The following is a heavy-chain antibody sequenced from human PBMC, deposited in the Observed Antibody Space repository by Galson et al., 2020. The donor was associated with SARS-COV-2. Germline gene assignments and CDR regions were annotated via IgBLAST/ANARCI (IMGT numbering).Heavy chain of an antibody. CDR1: GDSIDTPDFY. CDR2: ISYTGNT. Sequence: SETLSLTCSVSGDSIDTPDFYWGWIRQPPGGGLEWLCSISYTGNTYYNPSFESRVTISLDTSKNQVSLRLTSVTATDTALYYCARDSIDTSIWGQGTLVTVSS. J-gene: IGHJ4*02. V-gene: IGHV4-39*07. CDR3: ARDSIDTSI. D-gene: IGHD2-21*01.